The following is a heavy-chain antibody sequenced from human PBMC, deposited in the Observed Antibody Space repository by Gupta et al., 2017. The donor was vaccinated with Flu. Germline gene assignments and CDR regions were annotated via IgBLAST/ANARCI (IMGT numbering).Heavy chain of an antibody. V-gene: IGHV1-69*01. CDR2: IIPLLTTV. CDR3: ANSRDFGYNWFDP. J-gene: IGHJ5*02. CDR1: A. D-gene: IGHD3-22*01. Sequence: AISWMRQAPGQGLEWMGGIIPLLTTVNYAQKFQGRVSITADESTSTAYMELSSLSSEDTAVYYCANSRDFGYNWFDPWGQGTLVTVSS.